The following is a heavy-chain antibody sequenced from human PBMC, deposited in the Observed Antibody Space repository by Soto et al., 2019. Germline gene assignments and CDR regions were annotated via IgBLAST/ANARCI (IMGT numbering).Heavy chain of an antibody. V-gene: IGHV1-2*04. CDR3: ARDLVGATSRPYGMDV. CDR2: INPNSGGT. D-gene: IGHD1-26*01. Sequence: QVQLVQSGAEVKKPGASVKVSCKASGYTFTGYYMHWVRQAPGQGLEWMGWINPNSGGTNYAQKFQGWVTMTRDTSISTAYMELSRLSSDDTAVYYCARDLVGATSRPYGMDVWGQGTTVTVSS. J-gene: IGHJ6*02. CDR1: GYTFTGYY.